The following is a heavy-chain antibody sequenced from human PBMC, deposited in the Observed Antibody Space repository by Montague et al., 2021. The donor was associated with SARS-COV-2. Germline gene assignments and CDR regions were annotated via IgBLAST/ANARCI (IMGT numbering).Heavy chain of an antibody. Sequence: SETLSLTCTVSGDSISSGYFYWGWIRQPPGKGLEWVGTIHYSGITYYNPSLKSRVTISVDTSRNQFSLKLSSVTAADTAIYYCARHLAISGPAAVSDYWGQGPLSPSPQ. CDR3: ARHLAISGPAAVSDY. CDR2: IHYSGIT. J-gene: IGHJ4*02. CDR1: GDSISSGYFY. V-gene: IGHV4-39*01. D-gene: IGHD2-2*01.